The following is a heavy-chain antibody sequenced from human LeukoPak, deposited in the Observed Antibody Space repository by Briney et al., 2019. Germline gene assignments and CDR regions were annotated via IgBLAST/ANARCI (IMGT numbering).Heavy chain of an antibody. Sequence: MPGGSLRLSCAASGFTFASYSMNWVRQAPGKGLEWVSCISGDSTYIYNAGSVKGRFTISRDNAQASLYLQMISLRADDTAVYYCARVSGRLERQSDLDYWGQGTLVIVSS. V-gene: IGHV3-21*01. CDR1: GFTFASYS. J-gene: IGHJ4*02. D-gene: IGHD1-1*01. CDR2: ISGDSTYI. CDR3: ARVSGRLERQSDLDY.